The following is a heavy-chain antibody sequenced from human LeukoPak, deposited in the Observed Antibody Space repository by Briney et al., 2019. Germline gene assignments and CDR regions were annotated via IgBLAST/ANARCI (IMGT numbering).Heavy chain of an antibody. J-gene: IGHJ3*02. V-gene: IGHV1-69*13. CDR1: GGTFSNYDFTFTSYA. D-gene: IGHD2/OR15-2a*01. Sequence: SVKVSFKASGGTFSNYDFTFTSYAITWVRQAPGQGLEWMGGIIPIYGRADYPQKFQGRVTITADESTRTVTMQLSSLRSEDTAVYYCAGFFYNNSNAAFDIWGQGTVVPVS. CDR2: IIPIYGRA. CDR3: AGFFYNNSNAAFDI.